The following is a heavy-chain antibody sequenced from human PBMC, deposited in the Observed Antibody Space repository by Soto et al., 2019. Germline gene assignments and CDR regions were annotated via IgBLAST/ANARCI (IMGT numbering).Heavy chain of an antibody. J-gene: IGHJ1*01. CDR3: AKEVGATVSGAEYFQH. CDR1: GFTFSSYG. CDR2: TSYDGSNK. D-gene: IGHD1-26*01. Sequence: PGGSLRLSCAASGFTFSSYGMHWVRQAPGKGLEWVAVTSYDGSNKYYADSVKGRFTISRDNSKNTLYLQMNSLRAEDTAVYYCAKEVGATVSGAEYFQHWGQGTLVTVSS. V-gene: IGHV3-30*18.